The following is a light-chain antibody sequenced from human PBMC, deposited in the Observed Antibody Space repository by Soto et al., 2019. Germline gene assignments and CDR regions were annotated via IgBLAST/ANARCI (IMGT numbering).Light chain of an antibody. CDR1: QGIANH. V-gene: IGKV1-27*01. Sequence: DIQMTQSPSSLSASVGVRVTITCRSSQGIANHLAWYQQKPGKAPNLLIYAASTLQSGVQSRFSGSGFGTDSTLTISSLQPEDGASYYCHKYKSAPYTCGPGTKVDI. CDR3: HKYKSAPYT. CDR2: AAS. J-gene: IGKJ3*01.